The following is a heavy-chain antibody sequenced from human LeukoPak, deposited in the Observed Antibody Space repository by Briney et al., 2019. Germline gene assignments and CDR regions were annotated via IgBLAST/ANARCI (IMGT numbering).Heavy chain of an antibody. CDR1: GFTFSDYY. Sequence: GRTLRLSCAASGFTFSDYYMSWIRQAPGKGREWVSYISSSGSTIYYTDSVKGRFTISRDNAKNSLYQQMNSLRAEDTAVYYCARGLTAAAASFDYWGQGTLVTVSS. V-gene: IGHV3-11*01. D-gene: IGHD2-2*01. CDR3: ARGLTAAAASFDY. CDR2: ISSSGSTI. J-gene: IGHJ4*02.